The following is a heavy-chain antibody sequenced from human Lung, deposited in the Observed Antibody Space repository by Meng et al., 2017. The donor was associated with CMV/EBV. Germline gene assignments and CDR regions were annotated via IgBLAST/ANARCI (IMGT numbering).Heavy chain of an antibody. CDR2: ISWNSGSI. CDR3: AKDIFPATVTTSFLDY. D-gene: IGHD4-17*01. CDR1: GFTFYDYA. J-gene: IGHJ4*02. Sequence: SCAASGFTFYDYAMHWVRQAPGKGLEWVSGISWNSGSIGYADSVKGRFTISRDNAKNSLYLQMNSLRAEDTALYYCAKDIFPATVTTSFLDYWGQGTLVTVSS. V-gene: IGHV3-9*01.